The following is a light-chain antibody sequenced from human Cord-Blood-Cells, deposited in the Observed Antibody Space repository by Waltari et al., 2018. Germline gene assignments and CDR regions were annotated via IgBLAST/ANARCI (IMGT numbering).Light chain of an antibody. J-gene: IGKJ1*01. Sequence: DIQMTQSPSTLSASVGDRVTITCRASQSISSWLAWYQKKPGKAPKLLIYKASSLESGVPSRFSGSGAGTEFTLTISSLQPDDFATYCCQQYNSYWTFGQGTKVEIK. V-gene: IGKV1-5*03. CDR2: KAS. CDR1: QSISSW. CDR3: QQYNSYWT.